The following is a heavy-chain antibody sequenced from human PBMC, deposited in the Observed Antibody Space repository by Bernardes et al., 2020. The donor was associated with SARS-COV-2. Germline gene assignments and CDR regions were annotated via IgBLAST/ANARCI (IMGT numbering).Heavy chain of an antibody. D-gene: IGHD6-13*01. V-gene: IGHV3-66*02. CDR3: ARTAPTIAAAGYYYYYYGMDV. CDR2: IYSGGST. Sequence: GGSLRLSCAASGFTVSSNYMSWVRQAPGKGLEWVSVIYSGGSTYYADSVKGRFTISRDNSKNTPYLQMNSLRTEDTAVYYCARTAPTIAAAGYYYYYYGMDVWSQGTTVSVSS. CDR1: GFTVSSNY. J-gene: IGHJ6*02.